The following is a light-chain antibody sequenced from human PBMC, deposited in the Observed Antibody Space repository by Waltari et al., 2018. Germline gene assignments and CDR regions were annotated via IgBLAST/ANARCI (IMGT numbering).Light chain of an antibody. CDR1: QSIRKY. Sequence: EIVLTQSPDTMSFSPGESATRSCRASQSIRKYLAWYQQKPVQAPRLLIYHASSRSTGIPDRFSGSGVGTDFSLTISRLEPEDFAVYYCQHYVSLPATFGQGTKLEIK. J-gene: IGKJ1*01. CDR2: HAS. CDR3: QHYVSLPAT. V-gene: IGKV3-20*01.